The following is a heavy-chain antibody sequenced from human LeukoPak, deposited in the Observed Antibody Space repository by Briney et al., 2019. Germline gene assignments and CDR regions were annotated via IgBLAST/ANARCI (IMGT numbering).Heavy chain of an antibody. CDR1: GFTFSSYS. V-gene: IGHV3-21*01. CDR2: ISSSSYI. D-gene: IGHD6-19*01. CDR3: ARDRGYSSLTDY. Sequence: GGSLRLSCAASGFTFSSYSMNWVRQAPGKGLEWVSSISSSSYIYYADSVKGRFTISRDNAKNSLYLQMNSLRAEDTAVYYCARDRGYSSLTDYWGQGTLVTVSS. J-gene: IGHJ4*02.